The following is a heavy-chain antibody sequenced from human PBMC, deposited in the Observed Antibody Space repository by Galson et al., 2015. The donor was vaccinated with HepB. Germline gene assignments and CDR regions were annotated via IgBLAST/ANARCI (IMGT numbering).Heavy chain of an antibody. CDR2: INHSGST. CDR3: ARGRRERIAVAGTGSYWFDP. D-gene: IGHD6-19*01. J-gene: IGHJ5*02. CDR1: GGSFSGYY. Sequence: SETLSLTCAVYGGSFSGYYWSWIRQPPGKGLEWIGEINHSGSTNYNPSLKSRVTISVDTSKNQFSLKLSSVTAADTAVYYCARGRRERIAVAGTGSYWFDPWGQGTLVTVSS. V-gene: IGHV4-34*01.